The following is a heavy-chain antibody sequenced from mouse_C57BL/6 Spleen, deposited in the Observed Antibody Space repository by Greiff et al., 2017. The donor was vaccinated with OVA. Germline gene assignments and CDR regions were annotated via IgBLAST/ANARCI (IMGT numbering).Heavy chain of an antibody. CDR1: GYTFTSYW. CDR2: IDPSDSYT. J-gene: IGHJ3*01. CDR3: AREEPRFGY. V-gene: IGHV1-59*01. Sequence: QVQLQQPGAELVRPGTSVKLSCKASGYTFTSYWMHWVKQRPGQGLEWIGVIDPSDSYTNYNQKFKGKATLTVDTSSSTAYMQLSSLTSEDSAVYYCAREEPRFGYRGQGTLVTVSA. D-gene: IGHD5-1*01.